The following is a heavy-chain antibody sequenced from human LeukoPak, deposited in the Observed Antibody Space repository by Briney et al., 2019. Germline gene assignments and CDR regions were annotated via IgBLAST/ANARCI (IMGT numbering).Heavy chain of an antibody. J-gene: IGHJ4*02. V-gene: IGHV4-59*01. CDR3: ATHYISSGWYYFDY. CDR1: GGSISSYY. CDR2: IYHSGST. D-gene: IGHD6-19*01. Sequence: PSETLSLTCTVSGGSISSYYWSWIRQPPGKGLEWIGYIYHSGSTNYNPSLKSRVTISVDTSKNQFSLKLSSVTAADTAVYYCATHYISSGWYYFDYWGQGTLVTVSS.